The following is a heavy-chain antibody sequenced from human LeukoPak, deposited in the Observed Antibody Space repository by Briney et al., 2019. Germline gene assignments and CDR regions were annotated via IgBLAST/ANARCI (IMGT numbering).Heavy chain of an antibody. D-gene: IGHD5-12*01. CDR1: GFTFSDYY. J-gene: IGHJ4*02. CDR3: ARDSSYSCYGYFDY. Sequence: PGGSLRLSCAASGFTFSDYYMSWIRQAPGKGLEWVSYISSSGSTIYYADSVKGRFNISRDNAKNSLYLQMNSLSAEDTAVYYCARDSSYSCYGYFDYWGQGTLVTVSS. V-gene: IGHV3-11*01. CDR2: ISSSGSTI.